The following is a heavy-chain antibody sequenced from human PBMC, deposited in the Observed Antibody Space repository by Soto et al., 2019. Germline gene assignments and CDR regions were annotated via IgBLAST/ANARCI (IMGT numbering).Heavy chain of an antibody. D-gene: IGHD4-17*01. Sequence: EVQLVESGGGLVQPGGSLRLSCAASGFTFSRYWMHWVRQVPGKGLVWVSRIKTDGSVISYADSVQGRFTISRDNAKNTLYLQMNSLRADDSAVYYCARVRNGDWYFDYWGQGTLVTISS. V-gene: IGHV3-74*01. CDR2: IKTDGSVI. CDR1: GFTFSRYW. J-gene: IGHJ4*02. CDR3: ARVRNGDWYFDY.